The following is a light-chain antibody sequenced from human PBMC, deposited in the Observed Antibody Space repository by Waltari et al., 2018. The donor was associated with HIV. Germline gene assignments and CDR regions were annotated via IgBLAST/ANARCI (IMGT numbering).Light chain of an antibody. J-gene: IGKJ4*01. Sequence: EIVLTQSPATLSLSPGARATLSCRASQSVSNNYLAWYQQKPGQAPRLLINSASSRATGIPDRFSGSGSGTDFTLTISRLEPEDVAVYYCQQYCCSPLTFGGGTKVEIK. CDR3: QQYCCSPLT. V-gene: IGKV3-20*01. CDR1: QSVSNNY. CDR2: SAS.